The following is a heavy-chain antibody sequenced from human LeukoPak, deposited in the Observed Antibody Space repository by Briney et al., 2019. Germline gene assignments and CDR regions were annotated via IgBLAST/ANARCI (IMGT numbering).Heavy chain of an antibody. CDR2: INSDGSST. V-gene: IGHV3-74*01. D-gene: IGHD2-15*01. CDR3: ARGCSGGSCHHDAFDI. CDR1: GFTFSSYW. J-gene: IGHJ3*02. Sequence: GGSLRLSXAASGFTFSSYWMHWVRQAPGKGLVWVSRINSDGSSTSYADSVKGRFTISRDNAKNTLYPQMNSLRAEDTAVYYCARGCSGGSCHHDAFDIWGQGTMVTVSS.